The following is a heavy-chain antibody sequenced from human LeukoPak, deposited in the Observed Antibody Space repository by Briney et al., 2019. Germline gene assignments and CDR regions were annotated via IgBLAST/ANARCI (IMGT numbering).Heavy chain of an antibody. D-gene: IGHD3-22*01. CDR3: ARDLLHDYYYDSSGYDY. CDR1: GYSISSGYY. V-gene: IGHV4-38-2*02. CDR2: IYHSGST. Sequence: SETLSLTCTVSGYSISSGYYWGWIRQPPGKGLEWIGSIYHSGSTYYNPSLKSRVTISVDTSKNQFSLKLSSVTAADTAVYYCARDLLHDYYYDSSGYDYWGQGTLVTVSS. J-gene: IGHJ4*02.